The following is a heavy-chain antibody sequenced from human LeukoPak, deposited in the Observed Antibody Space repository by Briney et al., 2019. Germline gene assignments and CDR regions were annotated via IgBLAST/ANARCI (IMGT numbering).Heavy chain of an antibody. CDR3: AKAGGGSGYNPLGY. D-gene: IGHD5-24*01. CDR1: GFTFSAYA. Sequence: GGSLRLSCAASGFTFSAYAMTWVRQAPGKGLEWVSVISRGGDNTFYADSVKGRFTISRDNSKNTFYLQMNSLRDEDTALYYCAKAGGGSGYNPLGYWGQGTLVTVSS. J-gene: IGHJ4*02. V-gene: IGHV3-23*01. CDR2: ISRGGDNT.